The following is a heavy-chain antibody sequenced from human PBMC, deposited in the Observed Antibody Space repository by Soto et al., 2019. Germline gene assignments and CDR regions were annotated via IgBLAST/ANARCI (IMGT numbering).Heavy chain of an antibody. D-gene: IGHD3-9*01. CDR3: PRDRYFDYSYFDY. J-gene: IGHJ4*02. V-gene: IGHV3-30*04. Sequence: GGSLRLSCAASGFTCTAFAIHWVRQAPGKGLECLAVISYDGRDSHYADSVKGRLTISRYNSKNTVFLQINSLTTEDTDVYYCPRDRYFDYSYFDYWGQGT. CDR2: ISYDGRDS. CDR1: GFTCTAFA.